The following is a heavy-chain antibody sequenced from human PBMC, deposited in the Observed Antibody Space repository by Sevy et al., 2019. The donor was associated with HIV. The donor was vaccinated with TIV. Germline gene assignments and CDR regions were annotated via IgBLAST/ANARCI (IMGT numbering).Heavy chain of an antibody. CDR2: ISYDGSNK. J-gene: IGHJ4*02. CDR1: GFTFSSYA. Sequence: GGSLRLSCAASGFTFSSYAMHWVRQAPGKGLEWVAVISYDGSNKYYADSVKGRFTISRDNSKNTLYLQMNSLRDEDTAVYYCARDRGDGYKDFDYWGQGTLVTVSS. V-gene: IGHV3-30-3*01. D-gene: IGHD3-10*01. CDR3: ARDRGDGYKDFDY.